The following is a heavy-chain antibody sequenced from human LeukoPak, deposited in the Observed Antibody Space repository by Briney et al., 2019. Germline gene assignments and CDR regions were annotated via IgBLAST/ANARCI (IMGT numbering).Heavy chain of an antibody. V-gene: IGHV3-30*02. Sequence: GGSLRLSCAASGFSFSTSGMHWVRQAPGKGLEWVAFIQYDESYKYYADSVKGRFTISRDNAKNSLYLQMNSLRAEDTAVYYCARESSSSWSSNFDYWGQGTLVTVSS. D-gene: IGHD6-13*01. J-gene: IGHJ4*02. CDR1: GFSFSTSG. CDR3: ARESSSSWSSNFDY. CDR2: IQYDESYK.